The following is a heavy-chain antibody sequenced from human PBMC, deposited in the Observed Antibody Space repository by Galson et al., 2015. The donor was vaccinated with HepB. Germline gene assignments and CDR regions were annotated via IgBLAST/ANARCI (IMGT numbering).Heavy chain of an antibody. V-gene: IGHV3-33*01. Sequence: SLRLSCAASGFTFSSCGMHWVRQAPGKGLEWVAVIWYDGSNKYYADSVKGRFTISRDNSKNTLYLQMNSLRAEDTAVYYCAREAYCSGGSCYTEAFDIWGQGTMVTVSS. CDR3: AREAYCSGGSCYTEAFDI. D-gene: IGHD2-15*01. J-gene: IGHJ3*02. CDR2: IWYDGSNK. CDR1: GFTFSSCG.